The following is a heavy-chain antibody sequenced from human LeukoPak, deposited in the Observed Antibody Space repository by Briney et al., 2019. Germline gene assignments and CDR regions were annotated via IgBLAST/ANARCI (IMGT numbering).Heavy chain of an antibody. V-gene: IGHV4-39*01. J-gene: IGHJ4*02. D-gene: IGHD4-17*01. CDR2: IYYTGST. Sequence: SETLSLTCTVSGGSISSSIYYWGWIRQPPRKGLEWIGSIYYTGSTYYNPSLKGRVTVSADRSKNQFSLKLSSVTAADTAVYYCARHDIYGDYLFNYWGQGTLVTVSS. CDR1: GGSISSSIYY. CDR3: ARHDIYGDYLFNY.